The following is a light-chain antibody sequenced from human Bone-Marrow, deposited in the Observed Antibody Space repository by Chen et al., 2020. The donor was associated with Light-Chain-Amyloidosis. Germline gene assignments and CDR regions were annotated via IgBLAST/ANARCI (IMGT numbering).Light chain of an antibody. V-gene: IGLV3-25*03. Sequence: SYELTQPPSVSVSPGQTARITCSGDDLPTKYAYWYQQKPGQAPLLVIHRDTERPSGISERFSGTSSGTTATLTMSGVQAEDEAEYHCQSADSSGTYEVIFGGGTKLTV. CDR2: RDT. CDR3: QSADSSGTYEVI. J-gene: IGLJ2*01. CDR1: DLPTKY.